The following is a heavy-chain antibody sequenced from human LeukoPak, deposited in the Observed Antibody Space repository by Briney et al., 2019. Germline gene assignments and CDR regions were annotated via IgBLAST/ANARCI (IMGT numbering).Heavy chain of an antibody. CDR1: GYSFILYG. V-gene: IGHV1-18*01. D-gene: IGHD2-15*01. J-gene: IGHJ5*02. Sequence: ASVKVSCKTSGYSFILYGISWVRQAPGQGPEWMGWISTSTGDTKYTQKFQGRVAMTRDTSISTAYMELSSLRSDDTAVYYCARPLYCSDGSCLNWFDAWGQGTLVTVSS. CDR3: ARPLYCSDGSCLNWFDA. CDR2: ISTSTGDT.